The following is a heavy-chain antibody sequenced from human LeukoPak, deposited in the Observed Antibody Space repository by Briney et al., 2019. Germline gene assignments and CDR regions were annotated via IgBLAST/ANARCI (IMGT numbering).Heavy chain of an antibody. D-gene: IGHD3-10*01. CDR1: GYTFTSYY. J-gene: IGHJ4*02. CDR2: INPSGGST. CDR3: ARSLLWFGELLETLDY. Sequence: GASVKASCKASGYTFTSYYMHWVRQAPGQGLEWMGIINPSGGSTSYAQKFQGRVTMTRDTSTSTVYMELSSLRSEDTAVYYCARSLLWFGELLETLDYWGQGTLVTVSS. V-gene: IGHV1-46*01.